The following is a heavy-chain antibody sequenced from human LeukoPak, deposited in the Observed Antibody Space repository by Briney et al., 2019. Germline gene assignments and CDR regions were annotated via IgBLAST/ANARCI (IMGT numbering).Heavy chain of an antibody. J-gene: IGHJ3*02. CDR1: GFTFSSYG. D-gene: IGHD3-22*01. CDR3: AKDLNSTYNYDSSGYEDAFDI. Sequence: GGSLRLSCAASGFTFSSYGMHWVRQAPGKGLEWVAVIWYDGSNKYYADSVKGRFTISRDNSKNTLYLQMNSLRAEDTAVYYCAKDLNSTYNYDSSGYEDAFDIWGQGTMVTVSS. V-gene: IGHV3-33*06. CDR2: IWYDGSNK.